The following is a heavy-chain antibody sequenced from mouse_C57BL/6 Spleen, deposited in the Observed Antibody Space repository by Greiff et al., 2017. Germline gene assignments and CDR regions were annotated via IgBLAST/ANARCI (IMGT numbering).Heavy chain of an antibody. CDR2: INPNNGGT. CDR1: GYTFTDYY. J-gene: IGHJ2*01. D-gene: IGHD2-4*01. V-gene: IGHV1-26*01. CDR3: ARDDYGTYY. Sequence: EVQLQQSGPELVKPGASVKISCKASGYTFTDYYMNWVKQSHGKSLEWIGDINPNNGGTNYNQKFKGKATLTVDKSSSTAYMERRSLTSEDSAVYYCARDDYGTYYWGQGTTLTVAS.